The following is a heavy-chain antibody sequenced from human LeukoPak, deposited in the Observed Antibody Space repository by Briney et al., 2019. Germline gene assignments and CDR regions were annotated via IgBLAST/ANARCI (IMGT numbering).Heavy chain of an antibody. D-gene: IGHD6-13*01. CDR3: AGSSSCFDY. Sequence: GGSLILSCAASGFTFSTYGMHWVRPAPGKGLEWVAVIWYDGSNKYYADSVKGRFTISRDNSKNTLYLQMNSLRAEDTAVYYCAGSSSCFDYWGQGTLVTVSS. J-gene: IGHJ4*02. V-gene: IGHV3-30*02. CDR2: IWYDGSNK. CDR1: GFTFSTYG.